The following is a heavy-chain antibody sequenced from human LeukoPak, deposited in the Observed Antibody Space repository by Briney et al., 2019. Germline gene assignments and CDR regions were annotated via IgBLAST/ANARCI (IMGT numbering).Heavy chain of an antibody. V-gene: IGHV3-20*04. CDR3: ARDQTAIMSYYYYYYMDV. CDR2: INWNGGST. Sequence: GGSLRLSCAASGFTFDDYGMNWVRQAPGKGLEWVSGINWNGGSTGYADSVKGRFTISRDNAKNSLYLQMNSLRAEDTALYYCARDQTAIMSYYYYYYMDVWGKGTTVTVSS. D-gene: IGHD2-21*02. J-gene: IGHJ6*03. CDR1: GFTFDDYG.